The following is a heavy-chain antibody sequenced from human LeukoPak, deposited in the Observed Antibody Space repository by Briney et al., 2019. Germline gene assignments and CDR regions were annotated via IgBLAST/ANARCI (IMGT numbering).Heavy chain of an antibody. CDR3: AKERYYYDRSGTPDY. Sequence: PGRSPRLSCAASGFTFSSYGMHWVRQAPGKGLEWVAVISYDGSNKYYADSVKGRFTISRDNSKNTLYLQMNSLRAEDTAVYYCAKERYYYDRSGTPDYWGQGTLVTVSS. CDR1: GFTFSSYG. V-gene: IGHV3-30*18. CDR2: ISYDGSNK. J-gene: IGHJ4*02. D-gene: IGHD3-22*01.